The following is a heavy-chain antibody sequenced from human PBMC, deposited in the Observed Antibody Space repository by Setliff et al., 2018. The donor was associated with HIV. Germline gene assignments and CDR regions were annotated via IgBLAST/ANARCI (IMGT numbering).Heavy chain of an antibody. CDR1: GDSIISGDYY. D-gene: IGHD2-15*01. Sequence: PSETLSLTCTVSGDSIISGDYYWSWIRQSPGKGLEWIGHIHYKGNIDYNASLKSRLASSSDTSKNQFSLNLSSVIAADTAIYFCARFTVVVFGAGEPSWFDPWGQGILVTAPQ. CDR3: ARFTVVVFGAGEPSWFDP. CDR2: IHYKGNI. J-gene: IGHJ5*02. V-gene: IGHV4-30-4*08.